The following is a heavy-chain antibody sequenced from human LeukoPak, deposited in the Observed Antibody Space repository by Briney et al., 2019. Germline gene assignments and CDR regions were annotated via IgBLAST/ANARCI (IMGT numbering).Heavy chain of an antibody. CDR3: AGRSVVAATGWFDP. J-gene: IGHJ5*02. Sequence: SETLSLTCAVSGYSISSGYYWGWIRQPPGKGLEWIGSIYHSGSTYYNPSLKSRVTISVDTSKNQFSLKLSSVTAADTAVYYCAGRSVVAATGWFDPWGQGTLVTVSS. CDR1: GYSISSGYY. D-gene: IGHD2-15*01. V-gene: IGHV4-38-2*01. CDR2: IYHSGST.